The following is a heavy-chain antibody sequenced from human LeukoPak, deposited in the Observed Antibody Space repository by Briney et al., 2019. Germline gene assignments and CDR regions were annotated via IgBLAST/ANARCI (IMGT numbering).Heavy chain of an antibody. D-gene: IGHD5/OR15-5a*01. V-gene: IGHV4-39*01. J-gene: IGHJ5*02. Sequence: SETLSLTCNVSGGSISSNTYFWGWIRRPPGNGLEWIGSIRYSGSTYYNPSLKSRVTISVDTSKNQFSLNLSSLTAADTAVYYCATSDTVSTYNWFDPWGQGTLVTVS. CDR3: ATSDTVSTYNWFDP. CDR2: IRYSGST. CDR1: GGSISSNTYF.